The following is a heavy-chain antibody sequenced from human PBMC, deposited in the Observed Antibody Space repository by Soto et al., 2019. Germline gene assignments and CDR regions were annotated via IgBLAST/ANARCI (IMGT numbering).Heavy chain of an antibody. CDR2: ISSSSSYI. J-gene: IGHJ3*02. CDR3: ARASYDYGDLEAFDI. D-gene: IGHD4-17*01. CDR1: GFTFSSYS. Sequence: EVQLVESGGGLVKPGGSLRLSCAASGFTFSSYSMNWVRQAPGKGLEWVSSISSSSSYIYYADSVKGRFTISRDNAKNSLYLQMNSLRAEDTAVYYCARASYDYGDLEAFDIWGQGTMVTVSS. V-gene: IGHV3-21*01.